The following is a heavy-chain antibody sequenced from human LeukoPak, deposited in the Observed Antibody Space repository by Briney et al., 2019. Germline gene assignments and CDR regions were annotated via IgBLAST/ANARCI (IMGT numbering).Heavy chain of an antibody. CDR2: MNPNSGNT. Sequence: ASVKVSCTASGYTFTSYDINWVRQAPGQGLEWMGWMNPNSGNTGYAQKFQGRVTMTRNTSISTAYMELSSLRSEDTAVYYCARFYYDSSGYSAPDYWGQGTLVTVSS. J-gene: IGHJ4*02. V-gene: IGHV1-8*01. D-gene: IGHD3-22*01. CDR3: ARFYYDSSGYSAPDY. CDR1: GYTFTSYD.